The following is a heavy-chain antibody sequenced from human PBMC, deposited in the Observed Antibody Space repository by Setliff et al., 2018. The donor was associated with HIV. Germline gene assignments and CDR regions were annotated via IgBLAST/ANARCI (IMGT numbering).Heavy chain of an antibody. J-gene: IGHJ4*02. Sequence: ASVKVSCKASGYIFTDYYIHWVRQAPGQGLEWMGWINPNGGYTNYAQKFLGRVTMTQDTSFTTTYMELTRLTSDDTAIYYCARAPIYCGGDCYLFDYWGQGTLVTVSS. D-gene: IGHD2-21*02. CDR2: INPNGGYT. CDR1: GYIFTDYY. CDR3: ARAPIYCGGDCYLFDY. V-gene: IGHV1-2*02.